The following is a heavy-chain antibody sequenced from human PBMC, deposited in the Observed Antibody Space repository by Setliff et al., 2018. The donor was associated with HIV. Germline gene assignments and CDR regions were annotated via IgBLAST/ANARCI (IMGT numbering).Heavy chain of an antibody. Sequence: SETLSLTCSVYGGSFSAYCWSWIRQPPGKGLEWIGEIKHSGSTNYNPSLKSRVTISVDTSKNQFSLKLSSVTAADTAVYYCARSKYYDILTAYGDYYYYMDVWGKGTTVTVSS. CDR2: IKHSGST. CDR1: GGSFSAYC. J-gene: IGHJ6*03. D-gene: IGHD3-9*01. V-gene: IGHV4-34*09. CDR3: ARSKYYDILTAYGDYYYYMDV.